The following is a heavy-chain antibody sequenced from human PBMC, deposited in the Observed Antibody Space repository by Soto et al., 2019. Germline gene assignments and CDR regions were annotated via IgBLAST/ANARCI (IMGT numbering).Heavy chain of an antibody. J-gene: IGHJ5*02. CDR1: GYTFTSYG. CDR3: ARDDSSSWYNWFDP. CDR2: ISAYNGNT. V-gene: IGHV1-18*01. D-gene: IGHD6-13*01. Sequence: VASVKVSCKASGYTFTSYGISWVRQAPGQGLEWMGWISAYNGNTNYAQKLQGRVTMTTDTSTSTAYMELRSLRSDDTAVYYCARDDSSSWYNWFDPWGQGTLVTVSS.